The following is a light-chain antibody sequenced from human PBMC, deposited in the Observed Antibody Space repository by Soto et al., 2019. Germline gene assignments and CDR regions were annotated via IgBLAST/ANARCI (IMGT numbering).Light chain of an antibody. CDR1: SSDVGGYNS. V-gene: IGLV2-11*01. CDR2: DVS. J-gene: IGLJ1*01. CDR3: CSYAGNYYV. Sequence: QSALTQPRSVSGSPGQSVTISCTGTSSDVGGYNSVFWYQVHPGKAPKLMIYDVSERPSGVPDRFSGSKSGNTASLTISGLQAEDEADYYCCSYAGNYYVFGTGTKITVL.